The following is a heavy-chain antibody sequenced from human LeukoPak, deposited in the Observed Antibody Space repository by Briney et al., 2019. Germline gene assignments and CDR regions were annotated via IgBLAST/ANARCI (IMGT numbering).Heavy chain of an antibody. J-gene: IGHJ1*01. D-gene: IGHD2-15*01. V-gene: IGHV4-4*02. CDR1: GGSISSSNW. Sequence: SETLSLTCAVSGGSISSSNWWSWVRQPPGKGLEWIGEIYHSGSTNYNPSLKSRVTISVDKSKNQFSLKLSSVTAADTAVYYCARGPRWGYCSGGSCYGYFQHWGQGTLVTVSS. CDR3: ARGPRWGYCSGGSCYGYFQH. CDR2: IYHSGST.